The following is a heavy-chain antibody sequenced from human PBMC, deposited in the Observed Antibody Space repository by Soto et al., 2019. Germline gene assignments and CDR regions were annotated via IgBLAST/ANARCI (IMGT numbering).Heavy chain of an antibody. CDR2: IYYSGST. J-gene: IGHJ4*02. CDR3: ARVGYCYANTVDY. V-gene: IGHV4-30-4*01. D-gene: IGHD5-18*01. CDR1: GGSISSGDYY. Sequence: PSETLSLTCTVSGGSISSGDYYWSWIRQPPGKGLEWIGYIYYSGSTYYNPSLKSRVTISVDTSKNQFSLKLSSVTAANTAVYYCARVGYCYANTVDYWGQGTMVTVSS.